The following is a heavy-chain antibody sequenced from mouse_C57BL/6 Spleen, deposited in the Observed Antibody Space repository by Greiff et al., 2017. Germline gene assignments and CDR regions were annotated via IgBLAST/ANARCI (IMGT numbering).Heavy chain of an antibody. J-gene: IGHJ2*01. CDR1: GYTFTSYW. CDR2: ISPSNGGT. V-gene: IGHV1-53*01. Sequence: VQLQQPGTELVKPGASVKLSCKASGYTFTSYWMHWVKQRPGQGLEWIGNISPSNGGTNYNEKFKSQATLTVDKSSSTAYMQLSSLTSEDSADYYCARLDYYGSSWGRYWGQGTTLTVSS. CDR3: ARLDYYGSSWGRY. D-gene: IGHD1-1*01.